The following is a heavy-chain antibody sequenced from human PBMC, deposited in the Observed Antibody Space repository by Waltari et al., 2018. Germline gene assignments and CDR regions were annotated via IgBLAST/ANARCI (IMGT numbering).Heavy chain of an antibody. J-gene: IGHJ3*02. CDR2: ISGSGGST. CDR3: AKDTYSGDWLYAFDI. D-gene: IGHD1-26*01. Sequence: EVQLLESGGGLVQPGGSLRLSCAASGFTFSSYAMSWVRQAPGKGLEWVSAISGSGGSTYYADDGKGRFTISRDNAKNTLYLQMKRLRAEEKAVYYCAKDTYSGDWLYAFDIWGQGTMVTVSS. V-gene: IGHV3-23*01. CDR1: GFTFSSYA.